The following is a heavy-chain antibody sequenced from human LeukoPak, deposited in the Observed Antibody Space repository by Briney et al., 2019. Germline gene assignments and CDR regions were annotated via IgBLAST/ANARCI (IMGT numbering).Heavy chain of an antibody. CDR2: ISSSSSCT. CDR1: GFTFSDYY. Sequence: KPGGSLRLSCAASGFTFSDYYMSWIRQAPGKGLEWVSYISSSSSCTNYADSVKGRFTISRDNAKNSLYLQMNSLRAEDTAVYYCARGSRGYSGYDLDYWGQGTLVTVSS. D-gene: IGHD5-12*01. V-gene: IGHV3-11*05. CDR3: ARGSRGYSGYDLDY. J-gene: IGHJ4*02.